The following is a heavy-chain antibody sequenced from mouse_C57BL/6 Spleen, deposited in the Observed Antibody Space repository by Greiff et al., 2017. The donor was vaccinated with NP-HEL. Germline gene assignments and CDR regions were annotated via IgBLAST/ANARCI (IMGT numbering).Heavy chain of an antibody. Sequence: EVMLVESGGGLVKPGGSLKLSCAASGFTFSSYAMSWVRQTPEKRLEWVATISDGGSYTYYPDNVKGRFTISRDNAKNNLYLQMSHLKSEDTAMYYCAREDITTVVATDWGQGTTLTVSS. V-gene: IGHV5-4*01. D-gene: IGHD1-1*01. J-gene: IGHJ2*01. CDR1: GFTFSSYA. CDR2: ISDGGSYT. CDR3: AREDITTVVATD.